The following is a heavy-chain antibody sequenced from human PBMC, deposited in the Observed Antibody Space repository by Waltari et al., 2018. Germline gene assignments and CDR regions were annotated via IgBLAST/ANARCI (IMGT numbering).Heavy chain of an antibody. CDR2: IRHPGNT. Sequence: QVQLQQWGAGLLKPSETLSLTCSVSGASFSAYYWGWVRHVPGKGLEWIGQIRHPGNTNYNPSLQSRVAISIDTSRNQISLRVFSVTAADTGLYFCTRGGNYDFWSHRPFVDPWGQGTQVTVSS. CDR1: GASFSAYY. J-gene: IGHJ5*02. D-gene: IGHD3-3*01. CDR3: TRGGNYDFWSHRPFVDP. V-gene: IGHV4-34*01.